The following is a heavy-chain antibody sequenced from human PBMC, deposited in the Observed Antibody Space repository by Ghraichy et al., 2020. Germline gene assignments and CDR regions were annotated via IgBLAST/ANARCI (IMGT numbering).Heavy chain of an antibody. CDR2: INNYGSDT. D-gene: IGHD2-15*01. CDR3: AKGGYSHAMDV. CDR1: GFTLSAYW. Sequence: SCAASGFTLSAYWMYWVRQVPGRGLVWVSGINNYGSDTTYADSVKGRFTISRDNAKNTLYLQMNSLRAEDTAVYYFAKGGYSHAMDVWGQGTTVTLS. J-gene: IGHJ6*02. V-gene: IGHV3-74*03.